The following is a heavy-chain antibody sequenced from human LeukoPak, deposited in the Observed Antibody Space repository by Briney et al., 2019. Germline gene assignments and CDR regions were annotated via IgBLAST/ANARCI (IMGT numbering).Heavy chain of an antibody. V-gene: IGHV4-34*01. CDR2: INHRGST. Sequence: SETLSLTCAVYGGSFSGYYWSWIRQPPGKGLEWIGEINHRGSTNYNPSLKSRVTISVDTSKNQFSLKLSSVTAADTAVYYCARLVGATYYYYYYMDVWGKGTTVTISS. CDR3: ARLVGATYYYYYYMDV. D-gene: IGHD1-26*01. CDR1: GGSFSGYY. J-gene: IGHJ6*03.